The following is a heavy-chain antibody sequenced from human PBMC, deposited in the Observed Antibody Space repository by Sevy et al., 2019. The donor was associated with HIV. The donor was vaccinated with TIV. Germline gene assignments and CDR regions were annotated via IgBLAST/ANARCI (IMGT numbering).Heavy chain of an antibody. V-gene: IGHV1-2*02. D-gene: IGHD3-10*01. CDR2: INPNSGDT. Sequence: GESLKISCKASGYTFTGYSIYWVRQAPDQGLEWMGWINPNSGDTNYAQKFQGRVTMTRDTSISAAYMELSRLRSDDTAMYYCARVVDYGSGTFKDYWGQGTLVTVSS. CDR3: ARVVDYGSGTFKDY. J-gene: IGHJ4*02. CDR1: GYTFTGYS.